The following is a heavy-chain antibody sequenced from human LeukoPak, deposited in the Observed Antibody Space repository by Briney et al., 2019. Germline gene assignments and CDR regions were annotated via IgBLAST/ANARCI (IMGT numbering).Heavy chain of an antibody. CDR3: ARDHRSSWSQFYYYYYYMDV. CDR1: GYTFTSYY. V-gene: IGHV1-46*01. Sequence: ASVKVSCKASGYTFTSYYMHWVRQGPGQGLEWMGIINPSGGSTSYAQKFQGRVTMTRDTSISTAYMELSRLRSDDTAVYYCARDHRSSWSQFYYYYYYMDVWGKGTTVTVSS. J-gene: IGHJ6*03. CDR2: INPSGGST. D-gene: IGHD6-13*01.